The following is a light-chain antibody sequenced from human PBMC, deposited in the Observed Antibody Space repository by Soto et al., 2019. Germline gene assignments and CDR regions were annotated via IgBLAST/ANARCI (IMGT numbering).Light chain of an antibody. Sequence: QSVLTQPPSASGTPGQSVTISCSGSSSNIESNTVTWYQQLPGTAPKLVIYSNYDRPSGVPDRFSGSTSGTSASLVIRGLQSEDEADYYCAAWDDILNGYVFGGGTRSPS. CDR2: SNY. J-gene: IGLJ1*01. V-gene: IGLV1-44*01. CDR3: AAWDDILNGYV. CDR1: SSNIESNT.